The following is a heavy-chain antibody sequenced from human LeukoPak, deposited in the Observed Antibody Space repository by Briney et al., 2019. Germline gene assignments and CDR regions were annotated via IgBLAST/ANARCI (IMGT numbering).Heavy chain of an antibody. D-gene: IGHD3-3*01. J-gene: IGHJ5*02. CDR2: IYDSVNT. CDR3: ARDAYDFWSGYLFDP. Sequence: SETLSLTCTVSGGSISSYYWSWIRQSPGKGLEWIGYIYDSVNTNYNPSLESRVTISVDTSKKQFSLKLTSVTAADTAVYYCARDAYDFWSGYLFDPWGQGTLVTVSS. V-gene: IGHV4-59*01. CDR1: GGSISSYY.